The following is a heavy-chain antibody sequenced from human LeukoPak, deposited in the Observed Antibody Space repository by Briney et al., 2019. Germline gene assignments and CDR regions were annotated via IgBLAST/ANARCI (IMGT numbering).Heavy chain of an antibody. Sequence: SVKVSCKASVGTFSSYAISWVRQAPGQGLEWMGGIITIFSTANYEHKFQGRVTITADESTSTAYMELNSLRSEDTAVYYCASPPNSQYYDILTGYPVWGQGTTVTVSS. V-gene: IGHV1-69*01. CDR1: VGTFSSYA. D-gene: IGHD3-9*01. CDR3: ASPPNSQYYDILTGYPV. CDR2: IITIFSTA. J-gene: IGHJ6*02.